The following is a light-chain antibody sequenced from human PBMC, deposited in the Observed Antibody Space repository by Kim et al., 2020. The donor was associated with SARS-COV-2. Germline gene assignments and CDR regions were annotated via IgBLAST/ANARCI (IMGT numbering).Light chain of an antibody. CDR3: QQYNSYPYT. CDR2: DAS. J-gene: IGKJ2*01. V-gene: IGKV1-5*01. Sequence: DIQMTQSPSTLSASVGDRVTITCRASQSISRWSAWYQQKPGKAPKLLIFDASSLESGVPSRFSGSGSGTGFTLTISSLQPDDLATYYCQQYNSYPYTFGQGTKLEI. CDR1: QSISRW.